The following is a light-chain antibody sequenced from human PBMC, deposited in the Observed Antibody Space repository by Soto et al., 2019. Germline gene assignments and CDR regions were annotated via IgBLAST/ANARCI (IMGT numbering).Light chain of an antibody. J-gene: IGKJ5*01. Sequence: VLTQSQATLSVSQGERATLSCRASQNIKTNLAWYQHKPGQAPRLLIYGASTRATGIPARFSGSGSGTEFTLTISSLQSEDFAVYYCQQYNNWPPITFGQGTRLEIK. CDR3: QQYNNWPPIT. CDR1: QNIKTN. CDR2: GAS. V-gene: IGKV3-15*01.